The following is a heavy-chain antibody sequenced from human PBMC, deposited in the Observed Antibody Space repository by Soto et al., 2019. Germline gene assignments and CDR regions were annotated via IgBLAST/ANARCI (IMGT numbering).Heavy chain of an antibody. Sequence: ASVKVSCKASGYTFTSYAMHWVRQAPGQRLEWMGWINAGNGNTKYSQKFRGRVTITRDTSASTAYMELSSLRSEDTAVYYCARVLVPAAADYWGQGTLVTVSS. J-gene: IGHJ4*02. CDR3: ARVLVPAAADY. CDR1: GYTFTSYA. CDR2: INAGNGNT. V-gene: IGHV1-3*01. D-gene: IGHD2-2*01.